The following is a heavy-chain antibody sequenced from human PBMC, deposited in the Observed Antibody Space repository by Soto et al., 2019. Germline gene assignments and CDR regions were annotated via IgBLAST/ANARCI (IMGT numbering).Heavy chain of an antibody. Sequence: ASVKVSCKASGYTFTGYYMHWVRQAPGQGLEWMGWINPNSGGTNYAQKFQGWVTMTRDTSISTAYMELSRLRSDDTAVYYCARVSSSSSAAGGFDYWGQGTRVTVSS. CDR3: ARVSSSSSAAGGFDY. J-gene: IGHJ4*02. D-gene: IGHD6-6*01. V-gene: IGHV1-2*04. CDR1: GYTFTGYY. CDR2: INPNSGGT.